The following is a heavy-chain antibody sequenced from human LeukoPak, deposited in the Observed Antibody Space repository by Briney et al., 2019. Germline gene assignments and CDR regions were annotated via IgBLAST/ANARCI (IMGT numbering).Heavy chain of an antibody. J-gene: IGHJ4*02. CDR1: GGSFSGYD. CDR3: ARDPTTVVTLPYYFDF. CDR2: INHRGHS. D-gene: IGHD4-23*01. V-gene: IGHV4-34*01. Sequence: SETLSLTCAVYGGSFSGYDWNWIRQTPGRGLEWIGEINHRGHSNYNPSLESRVTISVDTSKNRFSLKLRSVTAADTAVYYCARDPTTVVTLPYYFDFWGQGTQVTVSS.